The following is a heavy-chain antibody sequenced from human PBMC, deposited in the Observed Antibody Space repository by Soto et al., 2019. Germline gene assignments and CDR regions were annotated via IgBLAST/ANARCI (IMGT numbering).Heavy chain of an antibody. Sequence: SGTPLVNPPQTLTLPCTFSGFSPPTSAVFVGWIRQPPGKALEWLALIFWNDDERYSPSLKSRLTITKDTSKNQVVFTMTNMDPVDTATYFCVHTGYSYDPCAYWGRGTLVTVSA. CDR2: IFWNDDE. D-gene: IGHD5-18*01. J-gene: IGHJ4*02. CDR1: GFSPPTSAVF. V-gene: IGHV2-5*01. CDR3: VHTGYSYDPCAY.